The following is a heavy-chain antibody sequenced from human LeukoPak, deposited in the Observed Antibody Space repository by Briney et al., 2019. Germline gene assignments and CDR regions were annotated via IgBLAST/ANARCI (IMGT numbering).Heavy chain of an antibody. J-gene: IGHJ3*02. Sequence: GALRLSCAASGFTFSSCSMNWVRQAPGKGLEWVSSISSSSSYIYYADSVKGRFTTSRDNAKNSPYLQMNSLRAEDTAVYYCARGVRYYGSSGQGGDAFDIWGQGTMVTVSS. V-gene: IGHV3-21*01. CDR1: GFTFSSCS. CDR2: ISSSSSYI. D-gene: IGHD3-22*01. CDR3: ARGVRYYGSSGQGGDAFDI.